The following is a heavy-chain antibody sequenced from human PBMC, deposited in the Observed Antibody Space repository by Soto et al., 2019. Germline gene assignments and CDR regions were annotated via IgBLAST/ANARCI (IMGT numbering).Heavy chain of an antibody. Sequence: QLQLQGSGPGLLRPSETLSLTCTVAGGSISSSAYFWGCLRQAPGKGLEWIGSVSYTGSTYYNPSLKGRVSLSVDRSRTKFSLRLTSVTAADTAVYYCARHNHYYYYYIDVWGTGTTVAVSS. CDR3: ARHNHYYYYYIDV. V-gene: IGHV4-39*01. CDR2: VSYTGST. CDR1: GGSISSSAYF. J-gene: IGHJ6*03.